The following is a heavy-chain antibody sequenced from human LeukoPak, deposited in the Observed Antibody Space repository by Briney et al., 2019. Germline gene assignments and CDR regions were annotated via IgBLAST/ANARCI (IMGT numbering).Heavy chain of an antibody. CDR1: GFTFSSYG. V-gene: IGHV3-30*02. CDR2: IRYDGSNK. D-gene: IGHD6-19*01. J-gene: IGHJ4*02. Sequence: GGSLRLSCAASGFTFSSYGMHWVRQAPGKGLEWVAFIRYDGSNKYYADSVKGRFTISRGNSKNTLYLQMNSLRAEDTAVYYCAKPEYSSGPPPDWGQGTLVTVSS. CDR3: AKPEYSSGPPPD.